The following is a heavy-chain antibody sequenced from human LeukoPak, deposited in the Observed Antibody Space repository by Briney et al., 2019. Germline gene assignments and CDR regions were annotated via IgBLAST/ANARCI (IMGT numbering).Heavy chain of an antibody. V-gene: IGHV4-59*08. J-gene: IGHJ4*02. D-gene: IGHD3-22*01. CDR3: ARLFTTGGFDY. CDR1: GGFISSNY. CDR2: IYYSGST. Sequence: SETLSHTCTVSGGFISSNYWSWIRQPPGKGLEWIGYIYYSGSTNYNPSLKSRVTISVDTSKNQFSLKLSSVTAADTAVYYCARLFTTGGFDYWGQGTLVTVSS.